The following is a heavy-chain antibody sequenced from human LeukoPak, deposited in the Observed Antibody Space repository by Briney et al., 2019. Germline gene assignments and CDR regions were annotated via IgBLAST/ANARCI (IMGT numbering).Heavy chain of an antibody. CDR3: AKQRDSGYASFDY. V-gene: IGHV3-30*18. CDR1: GFTFSSYG. Sequence: PGGTLRLSCAASGFTFSSYGMSWVRQAPGKGLEWVAVISYDGSNKYYADSVKGRFTISRDNSKNTLYLQMNSLRAEDTAVYYCAKQRDSGYASFDYWGQGTLVTVSS. D-gene: IGHD5-12*01. J-gene: IGHJ4*02. CDR2: ISYDGSNK.